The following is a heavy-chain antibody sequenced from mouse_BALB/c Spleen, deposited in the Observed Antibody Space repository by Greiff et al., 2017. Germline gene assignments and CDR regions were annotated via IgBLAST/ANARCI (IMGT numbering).Heavy chain of an antibody. V-gene: IGHV5-17*02. CDR1: GFTFSSFG. Sequence: EVQLVESGGGLVQPGGSRKLSCAASGFTFSSFGMHWVRQAPEKGLEWVAYISSGSSTIYYADTVKGRFTISRDNPKNTLFLQMTSLRSEDTAMYYCARGASGHLDYWGQGTTLTVSS. J-gene: IGHJ2*01. D-gene: IGHD3-1*01. CDR3: ARGASGHLDY. CDR2: ISSGSSTI.